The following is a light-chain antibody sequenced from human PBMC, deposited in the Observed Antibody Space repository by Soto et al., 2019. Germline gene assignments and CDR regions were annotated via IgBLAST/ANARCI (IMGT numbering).Light chain of an antibody. J-gene: IGKJ1*01. CDR1: QSVSSSY. V-gene: IGKV3-20*01. CDR2: GAS. Sequence: EIVLTQSPGTLSLSPGERATLSCRASQSVSSSYLAWYQQKPGQAPRLLIYGASSRATGIQDRFSGSVSGTVFTLTISRLEPEDFAVYYCQQYGSSSWTFGQGTKVDIK. CDR3: QQYGSSSWT.